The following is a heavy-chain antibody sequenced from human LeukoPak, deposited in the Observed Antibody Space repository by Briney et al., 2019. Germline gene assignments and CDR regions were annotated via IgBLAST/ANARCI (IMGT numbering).Heavy chain of an antibody. V-gene: IGHV3-9*01. CDR3: AKVRFGVAGTGFFDY. J-gene: IGHJ4*02. CDR1: GFTFDDYA. D-gene: IGHD6-19*01. CDR2: ISWNSGSI. Sequence: GGSLRLSCAASGFTFDDYAMDWVRQAPGEGLGWVSGISWNSGSIGYADSVKGRFTISRDNAKNSLYLQMNSLRAEDTALYYCAKVRFGVAGTGFFDYWGQGTLVTVSS.